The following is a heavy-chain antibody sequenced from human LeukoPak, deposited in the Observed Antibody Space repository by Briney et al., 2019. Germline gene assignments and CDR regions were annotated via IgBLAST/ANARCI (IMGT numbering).Heavy chain of an antibody. CDR2: ISSSGSTI. Sequence: PGGSLRLSCAASGFTFSSYEMNWVRQAPGKGLEWVSYISSSGSTIYYADSVKGRFTISRDNAKNSLYLQMNSLRAEDTAVYYCASELPPLPYWGQGTLVTVSS. CDR1: GFTFSSYE. D-gene: IGHD2-15*01. J-gene: IGHJ4*02. CDR3: ASELPPLPY. V-gene: IGHV3-48*03.